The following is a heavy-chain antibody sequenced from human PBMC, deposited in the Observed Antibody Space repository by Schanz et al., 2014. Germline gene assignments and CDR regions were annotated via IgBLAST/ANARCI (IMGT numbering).Heavy chain of an antibody. D-gene: IGHD3-9*01. V-gene: IGHV1-18*01. J-gene: IGHJ4*01. CDR2: ISGYNGNT. CDR1: GYTFTSYG. CDR3: AKYATDFYDSLKDEDY. Sequence: QVPLLQSGAEVKKPGASVKVSCKASGYTFTSYGISWVRQAPGQGLEWMGWISGYNGNTKYPQKLQGRITRTTNTSASTAYSELRSLRTDVTAVYYGAKYATDFYDSLKDEDYWGQGTLVTVSS.